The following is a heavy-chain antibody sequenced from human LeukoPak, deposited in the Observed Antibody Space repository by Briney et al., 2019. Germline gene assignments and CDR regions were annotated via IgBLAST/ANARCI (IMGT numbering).Heavy chain of an antibody. CDR3: STYASGSHVY. CDR2: IASQTDGGRT. V-gene: IGHV3-15*04. CDR1: GFTFRDAW. Sequence: PGGSLRLSCAASGFTFRDAWMSWVRQAPGKGLEWVGRIASQTDGGRTDYAAPVKGRFAISRDDSKSTLYLQMSSLETEDTAVHHCSTYASGSHVYWGQGILVTVSS. D-gene: IGHD3-10*01. J-gene: IGHJ4*02.